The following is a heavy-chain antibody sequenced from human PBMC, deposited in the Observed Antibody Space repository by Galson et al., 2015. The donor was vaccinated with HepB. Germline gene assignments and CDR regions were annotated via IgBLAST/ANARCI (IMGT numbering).Heavy chain of an antibody. CDR3: ARDPGSGNRFDY. D-gene: IGHD1-26*01. J-gene: IGHJ4*02. Sequence: QSGAEVKKPGASVKASCKASGYTFTGYYIHWVRQAPGQGLEWMGRINPNSGDTHYAQKFQGRVTVTRDTSTSTAYMELSRLRSDDTAVYYCARDPGSGNRFDYWGQGTLVPVSS. V-gene: IGHV1-2*06. CDR2: INPNSGDT. CDR1: GYTFTGYY.